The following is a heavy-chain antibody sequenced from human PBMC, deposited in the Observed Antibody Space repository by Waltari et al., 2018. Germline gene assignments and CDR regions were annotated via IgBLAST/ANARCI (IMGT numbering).Heavy chain of an antibody. Sequence: EVQLVESGGGLVQPGGSLRLSCAASGFTFSSYWMTWVRQAPGKGLEGVANIKHDGSEKYYVDSVKGRFTISRDNAKNSLFLQMNSLRAEDTAVYYCAREGGNYGYWGQGTLVTVSS. J-gene: IGHJ4*02. CDR2: IKHDGSEK. CDR1: GFTFSSYW. D-gene: IGHD1-26*01. CDR3: AREGGNYGY. V-gene: IGHV3-7*04.